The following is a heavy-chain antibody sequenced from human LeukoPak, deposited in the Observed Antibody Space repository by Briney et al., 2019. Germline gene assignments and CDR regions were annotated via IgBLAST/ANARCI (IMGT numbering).Heavy chain of an antibody. CDR2: FDPEDGET. CDR3: ATSTTVKRWFDP. V-gene: IGHV1-24*01. D-gene: IGHD4-17*01. J-gene: IGHJ5*02. CDR1: GYTLTELS. Sequence: ASVKVSCKVSGYTLTELSMHWVRQAPGKGLEWMGGFDPEDGETIYAQKFQGRVTMTEDTSTDTAYMELSSLRSEDTAVYYCATSTTVKRWFDPWGQGTLVTVSS.